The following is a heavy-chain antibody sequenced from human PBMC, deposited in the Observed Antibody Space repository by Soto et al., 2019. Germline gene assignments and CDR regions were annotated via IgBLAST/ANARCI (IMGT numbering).Heavy chain of an antibody. J-gene: IGHJ4*02. CDR3: ARRPRSSPYFDV. V-gene: IGHV5-51*01. D-gene: IGHD6-13*01. CDR2: IYPGDHET. CDR1: GYTFYNFW. Sequence: GASLKLSCQCSGYTFYNFWIGWVRQLPGQGLEWMGIIYPGDHETRYSPSFLGKVTISAEKSIHTAYLQWSSLEASDSAFYFCARRPRSSPYFDVWGQGALVTVSS.